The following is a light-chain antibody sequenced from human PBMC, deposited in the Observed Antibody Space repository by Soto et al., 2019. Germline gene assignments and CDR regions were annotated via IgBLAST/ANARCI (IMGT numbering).Light chain of an antibody. CDR2: DAS. CDR3: QQFDNLPLT. Sequence: DIQMTQSLSSLSASVGDRVTITCQANQDINNSLNWYQQRPGEAPKLLIYDASILEAGVPSRFSGSGFGTTFTLTLGSLQPEDFATYYCQQFDNLPLTFGGGTKGGLK. CDR1: QDINNS. J-gene: IGKJ4*01. V-gene: IGKV1-33*01.